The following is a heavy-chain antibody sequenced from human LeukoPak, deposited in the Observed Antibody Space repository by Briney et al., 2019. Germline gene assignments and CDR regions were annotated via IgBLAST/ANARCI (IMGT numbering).Heavy chain of an antibody. Sequence: PGGSLRLSCAASGFTVSSNYMSWARQAPGKGLEWVSCIYSGGSTYYADSVKGRFTISRDNSKNTLYLQMNSLRAEDTAVYYCARDRITMVRGAIYYYGMDVWGQGTTVTVSS. D-gene: IGHD3-10*01. CDR3: ARDRITMVRGAIYYYGMDV. V-gene: IGHV3-53*01. CDR1: GFTVSSNY. CDR2: IYSGGST. J-gene: IGHJ6*02.